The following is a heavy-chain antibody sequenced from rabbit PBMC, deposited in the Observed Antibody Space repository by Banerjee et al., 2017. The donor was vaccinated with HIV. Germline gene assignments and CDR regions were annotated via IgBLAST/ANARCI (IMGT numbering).Heavy chain of an antibody. J-gene: IGHJ6*01. CDR1: GFSFSSYG. CDR2: IDLVFGST. Sequence: QSLEESGGGLVKPGASLTLTCTASGFSFSSYGVSWVRQAPGKGLEWIGYIDLVFGSTIYASWVNGRFTISSHNAQNTVDLQMNSLTAADTATYFCARGDGAYAGYDGLWGPGTLVTVS. CDR3: ARGDGAYAGYDGL. V-gene: IGHV1S7*01. D-gene: IGHD7-1*01.